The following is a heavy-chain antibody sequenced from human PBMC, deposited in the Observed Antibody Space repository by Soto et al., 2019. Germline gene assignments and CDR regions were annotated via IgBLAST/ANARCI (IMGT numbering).Heavy chain of an antibody. CDR2: ISGSGGST. CDR1: GFTFSSYA. Sequence: EVQLLESGGGLVQPGGSLRLSCAASGFTFSSYAMSWVRQAPGKGLEWVSAISGSGGSTYYADSVKGRFTISRDNSKKTLYLQMNSLRAEDTAVYYCAKRSGYSYGSDYYYYYGMDVWGQGTTVTVSS. V-gene: IGHV3-23*01. J-gene: IGHJ6*02. D-gene: IGHD5-18*01. CDR3: AKRSGYSYGSDYYYYYGMDV.